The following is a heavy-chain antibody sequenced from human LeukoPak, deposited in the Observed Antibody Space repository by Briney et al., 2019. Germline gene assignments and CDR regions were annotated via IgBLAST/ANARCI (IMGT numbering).Heavy chain of an antibody. J-gene: IGHJ6*04. V-gene: IGHV4-61*02. Sequence: KSSETLSLTCGVSGASISSADFYWSWIRQPAGKALEWMGRVYTGGTTNFNPSLKSRVTISIDTSKNQFSLKLNSVTAADTAVYYCAASAFLGDYYFYWMDVWGKGTTVTVSS. CDR2: VYTGGTT. D-gene: IGHD6-25*01. CDR1: GASISSADFY. CDR3: AASAFLGDYYFYWMDV.